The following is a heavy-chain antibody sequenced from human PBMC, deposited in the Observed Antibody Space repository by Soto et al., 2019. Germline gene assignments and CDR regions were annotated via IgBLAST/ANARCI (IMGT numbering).Heavy chain of an antibody. CDR2: IIPIFGSA. Sequence: SEKVSCKASGRTFSSSAISWVRQAPGQGLEWMGGIIPIFGSANYAQKFQGRVTITADKSTCTAYIELSSLRSEYTAVYYCARTHPEYSSSHYYGMDVLGQGTTVTVSS. D-gene: IGHD6-6*01. V-gene: IGHV1-69*06. J-gene: IGHJ6*02. CDR3: ARTHPEYSSSHYYGMDV. CDR1: GRTFSSSA.